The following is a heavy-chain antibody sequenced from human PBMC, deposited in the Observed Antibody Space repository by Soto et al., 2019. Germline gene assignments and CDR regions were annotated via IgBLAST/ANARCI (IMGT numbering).Heavy chain of an antibody. Sequence: QVQLQESGPGLVKPSQTLSLTCTVSGGSIGSGGYYWSWIRQHPGKGLEWIGYIYNSGNTYYNPSLKSRLSISGDTSKHQFSLKLSSVTAADTAVYYCARVSYCGGDCFSGATNSFDIWGQGTMVTVSS. CDR2: IYNSGNT. CDR1: GGSIGSGGYY. CDR3: ARVSYCGGDCFSGATNSFDI. J-gene: IGHJ3*02. V-gene: IGHV4-31*03. D-gene: IGHD2-21*02.